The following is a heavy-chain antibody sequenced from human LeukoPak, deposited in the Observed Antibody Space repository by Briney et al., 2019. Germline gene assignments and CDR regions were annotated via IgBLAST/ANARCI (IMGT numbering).Heavy chain of an antibody. CDR1: GGSISSSSYY. CDR2: FLYSGST. CDR3: ATGVKRPIELDY. Sequence: SETLSLTCTVSGGSISSSSYYWGWIRQPPGKGLEWIGYFLYSGSTNNIPSLQSRVTKSVVTSKNQCSMRLNSVTAEDTAVYYCATGVKRPIELDYWGQGTLVTVSS. J-gene: IGHJ4*02. V-gene: IGHV4-61*05. D-gene: IGHD1-7*01.